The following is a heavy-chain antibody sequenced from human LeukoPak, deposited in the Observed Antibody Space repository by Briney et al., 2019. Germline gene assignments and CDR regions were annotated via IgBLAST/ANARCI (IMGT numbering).Heavy chain of an antibody. J-gene: IGHJ4*02. CDR2: ISGSGGST. D-gene: IGHD3-3*01. Sequence: PGGSLRLSCAASVFTFSSYAMSWVRQAPGKGLEWVSAISGSGGSTYYADPVKGRFTISRDNSKNTLYLQMNSLRAEDTAVYYCAKVRFLEWLLYYYWGQGTLVTVSS. V-gene: IGHV3-23*01. CDR1: VFTFSSYA. CDR3: AKVRFLEWLLYYY.